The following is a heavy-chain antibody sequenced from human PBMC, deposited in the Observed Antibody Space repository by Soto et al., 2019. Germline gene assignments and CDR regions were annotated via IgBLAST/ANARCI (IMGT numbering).Heavy chain of an antibody. V-gene: IGHV4-31*03. CDR1: GGSISSGGYY. D-gene: IGHD1-26*01. CDR2: IHYSGST. CDR3: ASGTEVSPSWDV. Sequence: QVQLQESGPGLVKPSQTLSLTCTVSGGSISSGGYYWSWIRQHPGKGLGWIGYIHYSGSTYYNPSLKSRVTISVDTSKNQFSLNLSSVTAADTAVYYCASGTEVSPSWDVWGQGTTVTVSS. J-gene: IGHJ6*02.